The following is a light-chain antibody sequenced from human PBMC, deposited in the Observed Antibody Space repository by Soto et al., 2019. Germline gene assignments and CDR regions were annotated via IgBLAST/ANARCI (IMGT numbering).Light chain of an antibody. CDR3: QEYYSSPWT. V-gene: IGKV4-1*01. J-gene: IGKJ1*01. CDR1: QSVLYSSNNKNY. CDR2: WAS. Sequence: DIVMTQSPDSLAVSLGERATINCKSSQSVLYSSNNKNYLTWYQQKPGQPPKLLIYWASTRESGVPDRFSDSGSGTDFARTISSLQAEDVAVYYCQEYYSSPWTFGQGTKVEIK.